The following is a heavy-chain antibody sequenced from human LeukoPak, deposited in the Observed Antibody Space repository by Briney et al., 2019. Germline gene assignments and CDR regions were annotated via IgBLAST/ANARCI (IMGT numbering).Heavy chain of an antibody. D-gene: IGHD2-15*01. Sequence: NPSETLSLTCAVYGGSFSDYYWSWIRQPPRKWLEWIGEINHSGSTNYNPSLKSRASLSVDTSKNQFSLKWSSVTAADTAVYYCARMRGGCIGYHYYVDVWGKGTTVIVSS. V-gene: IGHV4-34*01. CDR2: INHSGST. J-gene: IGHJ6*03. CDR3: ARMRGGCIGYHYYVDV. CDR1: GGSFSDYY.